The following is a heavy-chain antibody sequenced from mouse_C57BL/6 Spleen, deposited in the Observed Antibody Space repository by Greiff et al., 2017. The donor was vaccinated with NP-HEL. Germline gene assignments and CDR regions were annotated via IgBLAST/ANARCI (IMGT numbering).Heavy chain of an antibody. CDR2: IRSKSSNYAT. CDR3: VRDGGYYYGSSSWYFDV. Sequence: EVKLVESGGGLVQPKGSLKLSCAASGFTFNTYAMHWVRQAPGKGLEWVARIRSKSSNYATYYADSVKDRFTISRDDSQSMLYLQMNNLKTEDTAMYYCVRDGGYYYGSSSWYFDVWGTGTTVTVSS. J-gene: IGHJ1*03. D-gene: IGHD1-1*01. V-gene: IGHV10-3*01. CDR1: GFTFNTYA.